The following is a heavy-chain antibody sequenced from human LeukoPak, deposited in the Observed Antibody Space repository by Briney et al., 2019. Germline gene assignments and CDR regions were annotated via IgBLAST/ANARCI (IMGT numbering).Heavy chain of an antibody. CDR2: FYHAVTT. Sequence: SETLSLTCAVSNYSISSGYYWGWIRQPPGRGLEWIGSFYHAVTTYYNPSLKSRVSISVDTSKNQFSLKLTSVTAADTAIYYCARGGYIFDSSGYYVKYPFNVWGQGTMVTVSS. CDR1: NYSISSGYY. V-gene: IGHV4-38-2*01. CDR3: ARGGYIFDSSGYYVKYPFNV. J-gene: IGHJ3*01. D-gene: IGHD3-22*01.